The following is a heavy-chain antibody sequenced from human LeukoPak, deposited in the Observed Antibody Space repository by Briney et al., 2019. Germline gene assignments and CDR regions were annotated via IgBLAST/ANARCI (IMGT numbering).Heavy chain of an antibody. D-gene: IGHD3-3*01. V-gene: IGHV1-69*05. CDR1: GGTFSSYA. CDR3: ARERPITIFGVAHYYYYYMDV. J-gene: IGHJ6*03. Sequence: PVKVSCKASGGTFSSYAISWVRQAPGQGLEWMGGIIPIFGTANYAQKFQGRVTITTDESTSTAYMELSSLRSEDTAVYYRARERPITIFGVAHYYYYYMDVWGKGTTVTVSS. CDR2: IIPIFGTA.